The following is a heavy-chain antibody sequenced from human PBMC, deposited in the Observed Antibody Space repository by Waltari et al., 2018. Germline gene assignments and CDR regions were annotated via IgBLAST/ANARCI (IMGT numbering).Heavy chain of an antibody. Sequence: QVELVQSGAEVKKPGASVKVSCKTAGYPFRSYGINWVRRVPGQGLEWMCWINTYNDNTKYAQKLQDRVTLTTDTSATTAYMELRSLTSDDTAVYYCARPYSSGLTYYFDSWGQGTLVTVSS. CDR1: GYPFRSYG. V-gene: IGHV1-18*01. J-gene: IGHJ4*02. CDR2: INTYNDNT. D-gene: IGHD2-21*01. CDR3: ARPYSSGLTYYFDS.